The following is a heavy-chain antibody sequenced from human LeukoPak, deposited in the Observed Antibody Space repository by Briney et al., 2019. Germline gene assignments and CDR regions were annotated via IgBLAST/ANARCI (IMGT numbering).Heavy chain of an antibody. CDR1: GFTFSDAW. V-gene: IGHV3-15*01. CDR3: TTVLVSSSWYPTRGDY. D-gene: IGHD6-13*01. CDR2: FKSRANGGTT. Sequence: GGSLRLSCAASGFTFSDAWMTWVRQAPGEGLEWVGRFKSRANGGTTDYAAPVKGRFTISRDDSKNTLYLQMSSLKTEDTAVYYCTTVLVSSSWYPTRGDYWGQGTLVTVSS. J-gene: IGHJ4*02.